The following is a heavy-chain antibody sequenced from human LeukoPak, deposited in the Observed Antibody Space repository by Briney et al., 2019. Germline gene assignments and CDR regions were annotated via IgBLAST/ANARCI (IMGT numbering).Heavy chain of an antibody. CDR3: AKGFRAAAGKYYFDS. CDR2: ISGSGSST. Sequence: GGSLRLSCAASGVTFSAYAMAWVRQAPGKGLEWVSAISGSGSSTYPADSVKGRFTISRDSSKNTLYLQMNSLRAEDTAVYYCAKGFRAAAGKYYFDSWGQGTLVTVSS. D-gene: IGHD6-13*01. V-gene: IGHV3-23*01. CDR1: GVTFSAYA. J-gene: IGHJ4*02.